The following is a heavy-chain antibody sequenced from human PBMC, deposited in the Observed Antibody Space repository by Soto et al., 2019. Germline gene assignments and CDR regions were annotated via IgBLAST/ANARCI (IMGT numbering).Heavy chain of an antibody. CDR1: GFTFSSYA. V-gene: IGHV3-23*01. J-gene: IGHJ3*02. CDR3: SKYRDCYDSSGYSDDAFDI. Sequence: GGSLRLSCAASGFTFSSYAMSWVRQAPGKGLEWVSAISGSGGSTYYADSVKGRFTISRDNSKNTLYLQMNSLRAEDTAVFYCSKYRDCYDSSGYSDDAFDIWGQGTMVTVSS. D-gene: IGHD3-22*01. CDR2: ISGSGGST.